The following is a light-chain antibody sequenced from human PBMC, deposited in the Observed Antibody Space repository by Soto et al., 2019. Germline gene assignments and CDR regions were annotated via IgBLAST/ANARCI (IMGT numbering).Light chain of an antibody. Sequence: DFVLTQTRLSSPVTLGQPASISCRSSQSLVHIDGNTYFNWLQQRPGQPPRLLIYKIANRFPVAPDRFSGSGAGTDFTLKISKVEAEDVGVYYCMQATHSYTFGQGTRLEIK. J-gene: IGKJ2*01. CDR2: KIA. CDR3: MQATHSYT. V-gene: IGKV2-24*01. CDR1: QSLVHIDGNTY.